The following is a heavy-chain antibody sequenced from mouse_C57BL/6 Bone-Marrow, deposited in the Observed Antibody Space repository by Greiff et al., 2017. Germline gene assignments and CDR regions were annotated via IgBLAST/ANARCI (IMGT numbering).Heavy chain of an antibody. CDR2: IDPENGDT. Sequence: VQLQQSGAELVRPGASVKLSCTASGFNIKDDYMHWVKQRPEQGLEWIGWIDPENGDTEYASKFQGKATITADTSSNTAYLQLSSLTSEDTAVYYCTAPYYSNWGYVDVWGTGTTVTVSS. D-gene: IGHD2-5*01. J-gene: IGHJ1*03. V-gene: IGHV14-4*01. CDR1: GFNIKDDY. CDR3: TAPYYSNWGYVDV.